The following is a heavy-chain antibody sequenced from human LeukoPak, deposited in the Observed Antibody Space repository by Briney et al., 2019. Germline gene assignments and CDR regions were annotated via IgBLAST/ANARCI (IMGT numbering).Heavy chain of an antibody. CDR2: IYYSGST. Sequence: IGSIYYSGSTYYNPSLKSRVTISVDTSKNQFSLKLSSVTAADTAVYYCARLNYDFNNWFDPWGQGTLVTVSS. D-gene: IGHD3-3*01. CDR3: ARLNYDFNNWFDP. V-gene: IGHV4-39*01. J-gene: IGHJ5*02.